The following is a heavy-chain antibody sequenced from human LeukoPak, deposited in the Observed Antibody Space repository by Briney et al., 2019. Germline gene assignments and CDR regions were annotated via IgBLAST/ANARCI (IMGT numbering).Heavy chain of an antibody. CDR3: AGSYDSSGWHYFDY. CDR1: GGSISSGGYS. J-gene: IGHJ4*02. V-gene: IGHV4-30-2*01. D-gene: IGHD3-22*01. Sequence: SETLSLTCAVSGGSISSGGYSWSWIRQPPGEGLEWIGYIYHSGSTYYNPSLKSRVTISVDRSKNQFSLKLSSVTAADTAVYYCAGSYDSSGWHYFDYWGQGTLVTVSS. CDR2: IYHSGST.